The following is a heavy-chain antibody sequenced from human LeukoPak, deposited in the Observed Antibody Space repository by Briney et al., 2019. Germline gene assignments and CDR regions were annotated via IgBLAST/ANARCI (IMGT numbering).Heavy chain of an antibody. CDR1: GYALPELS. J-gene: IGHJ5*02. CDR3: ATRYSYGQTRWFDP. Sequence: ASVKVSFKVSGYALPELSMHWVRPAPGKGLGWRGGFDPEDGETIYAQKFQGRVTMTEDTSTDTAYMELSSLRSEDTAVYYCATRYSYGQTRWFDPWGQGTLVTVSS. D-gene: IGHD5-18*01. CDR2: FDPEDGET. V-gene: IGHV1-24*01.